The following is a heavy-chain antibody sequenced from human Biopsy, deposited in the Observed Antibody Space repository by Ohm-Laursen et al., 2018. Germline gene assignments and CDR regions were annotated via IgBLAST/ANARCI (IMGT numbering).Heavy chain of an antibody. V-gene: IGHV3-74*01. CDR3: ARGGFFAYSTFDY. D-gene: IGHD4-11*01. CDR1: GFTFSNYY. CDR2: IKRDGTTT. Sequence: SLRLSCAAFGFTFSNYYMHWVRQAPGKGLLWVSRIKRDGTTTDYAESVKGRFTISRDNAKNTLYPQMNSLRAEDTAVYYCARGGFFAYSTFDYWGQGALVTVSS. J-gene: IGHJ4*02.